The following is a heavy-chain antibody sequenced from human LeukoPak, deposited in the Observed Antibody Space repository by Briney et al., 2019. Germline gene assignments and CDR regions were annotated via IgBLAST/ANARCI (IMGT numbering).Heavy chain of an antibody. CDR3: ARGYCSSTSCSNWFDP. J-gene: IGHJ5*02. V-gene: IGHV4-4*07. D-gene: IGHD2-2*01. Sequence: ETLSLTCTVSGGSINSYYWSWIRQPAGKGLEWIGRIYTSGSTNYNPSLKSRVTISVDRSKNQFSLKLSSVTAADTAVYYCARGYCSSTSCSNWFDPWGQGTLVTVSS. CDR2: IYTSGST. CDR1: GGSINSYY.